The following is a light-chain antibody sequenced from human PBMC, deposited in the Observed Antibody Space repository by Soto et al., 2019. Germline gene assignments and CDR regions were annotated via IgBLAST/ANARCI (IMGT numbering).Light chain of an antibody. CDR1: SSDVGSYNY. CDR3: SSYAGSNIYV. Sequence: QSALTQPPSASGSPGQSVTISCTGTSSDVGSYNYVSWYQQNPGKAPKLIIYEVSKRPPRVPDRFSGSKSGNTASLSVSGLQAEDDGDYYCSSYAGSNIYVFGTGTKLTVL. CDR2: EVS. V-gene: IGLV2-8*01. J-gene: IGLJ1*01.